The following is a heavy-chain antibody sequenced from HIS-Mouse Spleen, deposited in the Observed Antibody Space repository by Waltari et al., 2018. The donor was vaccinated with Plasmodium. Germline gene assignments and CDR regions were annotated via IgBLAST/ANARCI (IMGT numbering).Heavy chain of an antibody. CDR2: IRGSGGST. CDR3: AKSSKGTGDLWDY. D-gene: IGHD7-27*01. J-gene: IGHJ4*02. Sequence: EAQLFARGGVWCNLGGYVRLPCAASGFVFLSYPLSLVLKAPCQRLEWVSAIRGSGGSTYYADSVKGRLTISRDNSKNTLYLQMNSLRAEDTAVYYCAKSSKGTGDLWDYWGQGTLVTVSS. V-gene: IGHV3-23*01. CDR1: GFVFLSYP.